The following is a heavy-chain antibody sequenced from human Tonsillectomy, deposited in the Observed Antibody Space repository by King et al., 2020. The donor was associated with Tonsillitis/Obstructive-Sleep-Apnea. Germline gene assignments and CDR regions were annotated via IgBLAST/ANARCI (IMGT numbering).Heavy chain of an antibody. J-gene: IGHJ6*03. D-gene: IGHD2-21*02. CDR2: INNNTGTP. CDR3: ARDPVVTTGKHMDV. V-gene: IGHV7-4-1*02. CDR1: GYTFTSYP. Sequence: VQLVESGSELKKPGASVKVSCKASGYTFTSYPMNLVRQAPGQGLEWMGWINNNTGTPTDAQGFKGRFVFSLDTSVSPAHLQISRLKAEDTAVYYCARDPVVTTGKHMDVWGKGTTVTVSS.